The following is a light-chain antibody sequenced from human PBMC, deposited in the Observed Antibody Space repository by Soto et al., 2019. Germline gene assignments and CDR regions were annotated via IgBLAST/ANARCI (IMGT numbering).Light chain of an antibody. Sequence: DIQMTQSPSTLSASVGDRVTITCRASQSISSWLAWYQQKPGKAPKFLIYDASTLESGVPSRFRGSGYGTEFTLTISSLQPDDFATYYCQQYSSYLWTFGGGTKVDIK. V-gene: IGKV1-5*01. CDR3: QQYSSYLWT. J-gene: IGKJ4*02. CDR1: QSISSW. CDR2: DAS.